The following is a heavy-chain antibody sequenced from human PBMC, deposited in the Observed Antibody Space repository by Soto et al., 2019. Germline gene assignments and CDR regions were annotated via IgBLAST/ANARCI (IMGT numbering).Heavy chain of an antibody. Sequence: EVQLVESGGGLVQPGGSLRLSCAASGFKFNYYAMNWVRQVPGKGLEWVSYISATSAKIDYADSVKGRFTISSDNARNSLYLQMNSLRDEDTAVYHCVEDSSDGSHWVSHFDQWGRGALVTVSS. V-gene: IGHV3-48*02. CDR3: VEDSSDGSHWVSHFDQ. D-gene: IGHD1-1*01. CDR1: GFKFNYYA. CDR2: ISATSAKI. J-gene: IGHJ4*02.